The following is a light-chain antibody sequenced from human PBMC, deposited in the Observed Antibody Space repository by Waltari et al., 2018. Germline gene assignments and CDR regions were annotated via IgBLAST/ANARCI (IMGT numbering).Light chain of an antibody. J-gene: IGKJ2*01. Sequence: EVVLTQSPATLSVSPGEGATLSCRVSQSVSSNLAWYQQKPGQAPRLLIYGASTRATGLPVRFSGSGSGTEFTLTISSLQSEDFAVYYCQQYNNWPYTFGQGTKLEIK. CDR1: QSVSSN. CDR3: QQYNNWPYT. CDR2: GAS. V-gene: IGKV3-15*01.